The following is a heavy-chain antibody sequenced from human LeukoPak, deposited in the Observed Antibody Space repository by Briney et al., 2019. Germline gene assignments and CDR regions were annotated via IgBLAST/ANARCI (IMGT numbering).Heavy chain of an antibody. J-gene: IGHJ4*02. CDR3: ARDGSSLDY. V-gene: IGHV3-53*01. Sequence: GGSLRLSCAASGFTVSSTSMSWVRQAPGMGLEWVSVIYGGGDTYYADSVKGRFTISRDDSQNTLYLQMNSLTVEDTAVYYCARDGSSLDYWGQGTLVTVSS. CDR1: GFTVSSTS. CDR2: IYGGGDT. D-gene: IGHD3-10*01.